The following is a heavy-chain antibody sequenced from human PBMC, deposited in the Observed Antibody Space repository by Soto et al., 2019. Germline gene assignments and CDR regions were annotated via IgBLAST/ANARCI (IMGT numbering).Heavy chain of an antibody. CDR1: GFTFSSYA. J-gene: IGHJ4*02. V-gene: IGHV3-23*01. Sequence: PRGSLRLSCAASGFTFSSYAMSWVRQAPGKGLEWVSAISGSGGSTYYADSVKGRFTISRDNSKNTLYLQMNSLRAEDTAVYYCAKGDSSTSVVGPFDYWGQGTLVTVSS. CDR2: ISGSGGST. D-gene: IGHD6-13*01. CDR3: AKGDSSTSVVGPFDY.